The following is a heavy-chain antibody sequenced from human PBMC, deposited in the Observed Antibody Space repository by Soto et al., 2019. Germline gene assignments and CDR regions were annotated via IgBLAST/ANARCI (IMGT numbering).Heavy chain of an antibody. Sequence: GGSLRLSCAASGFTFSSYAMSWVRQAPGKGLEWVSAISGSGGSTYYADSVKGRFTISRDNSKNTLYLQMNSLRAEDTAVYYCAKDQRVMYYDILTGYFFDYWGQGTLVTVSS. CDR2: ISGSGGST. CDR1: GFTFSSYA. J-gene: IGHJ4*02. D-gene: IGHD3-9*01. CDR3: AKDQRVMYYDILTGYFFDY. V-gene: IGHV3-23*01.